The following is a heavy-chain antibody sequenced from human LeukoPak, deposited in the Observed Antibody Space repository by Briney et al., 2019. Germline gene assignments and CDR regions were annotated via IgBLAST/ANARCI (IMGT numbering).Heavy chain of an antibody. J-gene: IGHJ4*02. CDR2: ISSSSSYI. CDR1: GFTFSNYS. CDR3: AKEGYDILTGYPIKTRSPDY. V-gene: IGHV3-21*01. Sequence: GGSLRLSCAASGFTFSNYSMYWVRQAPGKGLEWVSSISSSSSYIYYADSVKGRFTISRDNSKNTLYLQMNSLRAEDTAVYYCAKEGYDILTGYPIKTRSPDYWGQGTLVTVSS. D-gene: IGHD3-9*01.